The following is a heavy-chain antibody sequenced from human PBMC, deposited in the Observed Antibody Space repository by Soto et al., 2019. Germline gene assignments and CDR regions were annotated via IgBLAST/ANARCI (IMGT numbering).Heavy chain of an antibody. V-gene: IGHV1-69*13. Sequence: SVKVSCKASGGTFSSYAISWVRQAPGQGLEWMGGIIPIFGTANYAQKFQGRVTITADESTSTAYMELSSLRSEDTAVYYCARFAYYYDSSGPFDPWGQGTLVTVSS. J-gene: IGHJ5*02. CDR2: IIPIFGTA. CDR1: GGTFSSYA. CDR3: ARFAYYYDSSGPFDP. D-gene: IGHD3-22*01.